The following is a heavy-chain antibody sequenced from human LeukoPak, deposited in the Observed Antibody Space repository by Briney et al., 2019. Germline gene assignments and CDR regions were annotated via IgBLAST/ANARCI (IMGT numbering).Heavy chain of an antibody. D-gene: IGHD3-10*02. CDR1: GFTFSSYE. V-gene: IGHV3-48*03. CDR2: ISSSGSTI. Sequence: PGVSLRLSCAASGFTFSSYELNWLRQAPGKGLEWVSYISSSGSTIYYADSVKGRFTISRDNAKNSLSLQMNGLRAEDTAVYCCAELGITMIGGVWGKGTTVTISS. J-gene: IGHJ6*04. CDR3: AELGITMIGGV.